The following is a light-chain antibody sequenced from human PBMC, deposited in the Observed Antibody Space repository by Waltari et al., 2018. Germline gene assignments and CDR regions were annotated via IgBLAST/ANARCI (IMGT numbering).Light chain of an antibody. CDR1: NIGIRS. V-gene: IGLV3-21*04. J-gene: IGLJ3*02. Sequence: SYVLTQPPSVSVAPGETASIACGGNNIGIRSVHWYQQKPGQAPVLVIYSDTDRPSEIPERFSGSNAGNTATLTISRVEAGDEADYYCQVWDSNNDHAFWVFGGGTNLTVL. CDR3: QVWDSNNDHAFWV. CDR2: SDT.